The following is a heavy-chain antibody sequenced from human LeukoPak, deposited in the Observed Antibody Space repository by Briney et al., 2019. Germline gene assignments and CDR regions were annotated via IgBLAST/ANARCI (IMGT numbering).Heavy chain of an antibody. CDR2: ISPDGSYT. CDR1: GSTFSSSW. V-gene: IGHV3-74*01. CDR3: VRDLSLSPDS. J-gene: IGHJ4*02. Sequence: PGGSLRLSCAASGSTFSSSWMHWVRQVPGKGLVWVSHISPDGSYTDYADSVKGRFIISRDNAKNTMSLQMNSLRAEDTAVYYCVRDLSLSPDSWGQGTLVSVSS.